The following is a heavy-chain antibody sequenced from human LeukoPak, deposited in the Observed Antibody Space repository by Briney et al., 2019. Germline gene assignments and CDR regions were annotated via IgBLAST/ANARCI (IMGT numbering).Heavy chain of an antibody. D-gene: IGHD3-16*01. Sequence: SETLSLTCTVSGDSLWSFYWSWFRQPAGKGLEWIGRLYNNGSTNYSPSLKSRVIMSFDPSKNQFSLKLNSVTAADTAFYYCVRDRGLGRGFDPWGQGTMVTVSS. V-gene: IGHV4-4*07. CDR2: LYNNGST. CDR3: VRDRGLGRGFDP. CDR1: GDSLWSFY. J-gene: IGHJ5*02.